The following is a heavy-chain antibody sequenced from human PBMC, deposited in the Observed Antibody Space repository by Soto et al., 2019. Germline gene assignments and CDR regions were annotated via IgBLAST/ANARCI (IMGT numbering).Heavy chain of an antibody. CDR3: GSAVAVPGDFDY. J-gene: IGHJ4*02. V-gene: IGHV1-3*05. CDR2: INAGNGNT. D-gene: IGHD6-19*01. Sequence: QVQLVQSGAEEKKPGASVKVSCKASGYTFTSYAMHWVRQAPGQRLEWMGWINAGNGNTKYSHKFQGRVTITRDTPASTAYMELSSLGSEDTAVYYCGSAVAVPGDFDYWGQGTLVTVAS. CDR1: GYTFTSYA.